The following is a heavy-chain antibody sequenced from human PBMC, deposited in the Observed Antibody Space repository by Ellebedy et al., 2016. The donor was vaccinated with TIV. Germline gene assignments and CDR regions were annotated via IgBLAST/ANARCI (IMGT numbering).Heavy chain of an antibody. J-gene: IGHJ4*02. CDR1: GGSISISSYY. V-gene: IGHV4-39*01. D-gene: IGHD3-10*01. CDR2: FSYSGYT. Sequence: SETLSLTCTVSGGSISISSYYWGWVRQPPGKGLEWIGSFSYSGYTYYTPSLKSRVTVSGDTSKNQFSLKLSSVTAADTAVYYCARQPPLNVMVRGVLYFDYWGQGTLVTVSS. CDR3: ARQPPLNVMVRGVLYFDY.